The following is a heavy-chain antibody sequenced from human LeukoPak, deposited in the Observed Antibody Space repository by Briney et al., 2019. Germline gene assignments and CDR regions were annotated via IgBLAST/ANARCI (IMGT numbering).Heavy chain of an antibody. CDR3: ARDEVGYCSSTSCSKGAFDI. CDR1: GFTVSSNY. CDR2: IYSGGST. J-gene: IGHJ3*02. Sequence: GGSLRLSCAASGFTVSSNYMSWVRQAPGKGLEWVSVIYSGGSTYYADSVKGRFTISRDNSKNTPYLQMNSLRAEDTAVYYCARDEVGYCSSTSCSKGAFDIWGQGTMVAVSS. V-gene: IGHV3-53*01. D-gene: IGHD2-2*03.